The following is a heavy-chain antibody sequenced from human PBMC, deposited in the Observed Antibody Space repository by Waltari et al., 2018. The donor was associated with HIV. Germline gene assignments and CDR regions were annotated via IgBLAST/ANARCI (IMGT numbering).Heavy chain of an antibody. CDR2: IYSGGST. CDR3: ATSPLGVWGNWFDP. Sequence: EVQLVESGGGLVQPGGSLRLSCAASGFTVSSNYMSWVRQAPGKGLEWVSVIYSGGSTYYADSWKGRFTISRDNSKNTLYLQMNSLRAEDTAVYYCATSPLGVWGNWFDPWGQGTLVTVSS. V-gene: IGHV3-66*01. D-gene: IGHD1-26*01. J-gene: IGHJ5*02. CDR1: GFTVSSNY.